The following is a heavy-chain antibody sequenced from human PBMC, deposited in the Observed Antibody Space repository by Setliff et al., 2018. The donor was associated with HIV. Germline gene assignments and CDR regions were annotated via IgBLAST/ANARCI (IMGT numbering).Heavy chain of an antibody. CDR3: AREERYYDGKGALDY. J-gene: IGHJ4*02. V-gene: IGHV1-3*04. CDR1: GYTFSNYP. CDR2: VNTGKGDT. D-gene: IGHD3-22*01. Sequence: ASVKVSCKTSGYTFSNYPIHWLRQAPGQRPEWMGWVNTGKGDTKYSQRFQDRLTITTDSSASSVYMELSSLSSDDTAIYYCAREERYYDGKGALDYWGQGMLVTVSS.